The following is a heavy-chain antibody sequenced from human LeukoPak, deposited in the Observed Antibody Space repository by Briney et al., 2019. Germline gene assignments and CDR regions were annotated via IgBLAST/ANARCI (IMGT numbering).Heavy chain of an antibody. D-gene: IGHD5-12*01. J-gene: IGHJ3*01. V-gene: IGHV3-23*01. CDR1: GFTFNTYA. CDR3: AKDSPVATS. Sequence: PGGSLRLSCAASGFTFNTYAMSWVRHAPAKGPEWVSVISNSGGGKKTYYADSVKGRFTISRDNSKNTVYLQMNSLRAEDTAVYYCAKDSPVATSWGQGTMVTASS. CDR2: ISNSGGGKKT.